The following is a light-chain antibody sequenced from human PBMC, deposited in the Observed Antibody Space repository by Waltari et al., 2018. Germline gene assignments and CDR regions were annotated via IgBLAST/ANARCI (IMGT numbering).Light chain of an antibody. V-gene: IGKV1-39*01. Sequence: IQMPQSPSSLSASVGDRVTITCRASKSISRYLNWYQQKPGKAPKLLIYAASSLQSGVPSRFSGSGSGTDFTLTISSLQPEDFATYYCQQSYSTLTWTFGQGTKVEIK. J-gene: IGKJ1*01. CDR2: AAS. CDR3: QQSYSTLTWT. CDR1: KSISRY.